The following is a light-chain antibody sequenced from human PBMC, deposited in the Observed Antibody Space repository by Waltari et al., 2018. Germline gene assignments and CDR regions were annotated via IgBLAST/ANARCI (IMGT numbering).Light chain of an antibody. J-gene: IGLJ2*01. CDR2: RDD. CDR1: SSNRAAGYD. V-gene: IGLV1-40*01. Sequence: QPVLTQPPSVSGAPGQSVTISCTVISSNRAAGYDVHWYQQIPGSAPKVLIYRDDNRPSGVPGRFSGSKSGTSASLSVTGLHVEDEADYFCQSYDRDLNAVLFGGGTKLTVL. CDR3: QSYDRDLNAVL.